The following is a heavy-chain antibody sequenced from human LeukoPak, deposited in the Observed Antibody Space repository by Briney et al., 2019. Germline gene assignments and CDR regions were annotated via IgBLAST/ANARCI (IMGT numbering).Heavy chain of an antibody. CDR1: GFTFSSYA. CDR3: ARTNDRNYDFWSGSDMDV. V-gene: IGHV3-23*01. CDR2: ISGSGGST. Sequence: GGSLRLSCAASGFTFSSYAMSWVRQAPGKGLEWVSAISGSGGSTYYAGSVKGRFTISRDNSKNTLYLQMNSLRAEDTAVYYCARTNDRNYDFWSGSDMDVWGKGTTVTVSS. D-gene: IGHD3-3*01. J-gene: IGHJ6*03.